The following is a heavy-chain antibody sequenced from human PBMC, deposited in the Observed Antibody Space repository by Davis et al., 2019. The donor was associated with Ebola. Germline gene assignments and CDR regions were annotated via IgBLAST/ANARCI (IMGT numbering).Heavy chain of an antibody. V-gene: IGHV1-8*03. J-gene: IGHJ5*02. D-gene: IGHD3-9*01. CDR3: ARGPDDTAWFDP. CDR2: MNPNSGNT. CDR1: GYTFTSYG. Sequence: ASVKVSCKASGYTFTSYGISWVRQAPGQGLEWMGWMNPNSGNTGYAQKFQGRVTITADKSTSTAYMELSNLRSEDTAVYYCARGPDDTAWFDPWGQGTLVTVSS.